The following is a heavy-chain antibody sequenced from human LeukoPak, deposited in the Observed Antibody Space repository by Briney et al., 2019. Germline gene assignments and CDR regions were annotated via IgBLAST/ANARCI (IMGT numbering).Heavy chain of an antibody. CDR1: GFTFSSYG. J-gene: IGHJ6*02. CDR3: AKGGGFLEGYCYYGMDV. CDR2: ISYDGSNK. Sequence: PGRSLRLSCAASGFTFSSYGMHWVRQAPGKGLEWVAVISYDGSNKYYADSVKGRFAISRDNSKNTLYLQMNSLRAEDTAVYYCAKGGGFLEGYCYYGMDVWGQGTTVTVSS. V-gene: IGHV3-30*18. D-gene: IGHD3-3*01.